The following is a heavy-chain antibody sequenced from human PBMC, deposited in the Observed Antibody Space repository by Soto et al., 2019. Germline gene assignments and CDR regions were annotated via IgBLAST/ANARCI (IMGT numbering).Heavy chain of an antibody. V-gene: IGHV1-69*08. CDR3: ARDRLKGNYGSWSDNWFGP. CDR1: GGTFRSYT. D-gene: IGHD3-10*01. J-gene: IGHJ5*02. Sequence: QVQLVQSGAEVKKPGSSVKVSCTASGGTFRSYTISWVRQAPGQGLEWMRRIIPLLGIANYAQKFQRRVPNTADQTTSTADMELRSLRSEDTAVYYCARDRLKGNYGSWSDNWFGPLGQGTPVTVSS. CDR2: IIPLLGIA.